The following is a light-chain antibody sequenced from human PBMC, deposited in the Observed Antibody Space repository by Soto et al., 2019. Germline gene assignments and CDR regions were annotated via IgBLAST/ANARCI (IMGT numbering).Light chain of an antibody. CDR2: DAS. V-gene: IGKV3-15*01. Sequence: EIVMKHSLVTLSVSPGEGATLYASASQSVRSNLAWYQQKPGQAPRLLMYDASTGATGIPARFSGSGSGTEFTLTISSLQSEDFAVYYCQQYNYWPPWTFGQGTKVDI. CDR1: QSVRSN. J-gene: IGKJ1*01. CDR3: QQYNYWPPWT.